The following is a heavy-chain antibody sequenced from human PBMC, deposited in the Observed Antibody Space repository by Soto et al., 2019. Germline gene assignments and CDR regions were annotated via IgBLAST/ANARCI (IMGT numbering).Heavy chain of an antibody. D-gene: IGHD6-19*01. Sequence: EVQVLESGGGLVQPGGSLRLSCAASGFIFSSYAMSWVRQAPGKGLEWVSAIGGSGGSPYYADSVKGRFTISRDNTKNTMYLQMNSLRAEDTAVYYCAKEPRAVAGTGVDDWGQGTLVTVSS. V-gene: IGHV3-23*01. CDR1: GFIFSSYA. CDR3: AKEPRAVAGTGVDD. J-gene: IGHJ4*02. CDR2: IGGSGGSP.